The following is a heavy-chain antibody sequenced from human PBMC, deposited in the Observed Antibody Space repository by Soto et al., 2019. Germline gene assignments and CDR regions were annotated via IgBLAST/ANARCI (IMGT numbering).Heavy chain of an antibody. CDR3: AVGLSVGGSYSSDVRGDGLDV. V-gene: IGHV1-69*01. CDR2: IVPIFGTI. Sequence: QVQLVQSGAEVKKPGSSVKVSCKASAGNFSSYVISWVRQAPGQGLEWMGGIVPIFGTINYAQKFQGRVASTADESATTAYMKLGCLSSEDTALSYWAVGLSVGGSYSSDVRGDGLDVWGRGTTVTVSS. J-gene: IGHJ6*02. CDR1: AGNFSSYV. D-gene: IGHD3-16*01.